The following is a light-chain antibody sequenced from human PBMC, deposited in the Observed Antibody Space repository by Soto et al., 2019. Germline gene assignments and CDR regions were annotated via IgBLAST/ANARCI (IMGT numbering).Light chain of an antibody. J-gene: IGKJ5*01. CDR1: QSVNSSY. CDR2: GAS. V-gene: IGKV3-20*01. Sequence: EIVMTQSPATLSVSPGERATLSCRASQSVNSSYLAWYQQKPGQAPRLLIYGASSRATGIPDRFSGSGSGTDFTLTISRLEPEDFAVYYCQQYGSSLSITFGQGTRLEIK. CDR3: QQYGSSLSIT.